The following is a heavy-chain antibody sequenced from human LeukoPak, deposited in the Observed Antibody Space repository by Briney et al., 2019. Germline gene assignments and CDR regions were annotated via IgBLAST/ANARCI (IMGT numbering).Heavy chain of an antibody. Sequence: GGTLRLSCAASGFTFSNYAMHWVRQAPGQGLGYVSAISDYGGSTYYANSVKGRFTISRDNSKNTLYLQMGSLRAEDMAIYYCARSAGRFGSGGSCYDYWGQGTLVTVSS. CDR2: ISDYGGST. V-gene: IGHV3-64*01. CDR3: ARSAGRFGSGGSCYDY. CDR1: GFTFSNYA. D-gene: IGHD2-15*01. J-gene: IGHJ4*02.